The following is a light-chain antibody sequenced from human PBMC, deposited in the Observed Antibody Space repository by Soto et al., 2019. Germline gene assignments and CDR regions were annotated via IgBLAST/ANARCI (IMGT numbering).Light chain of an antibody. CDR1: QTIAMY. Sequence: DIQMTQSPSSLSASVGDRVTITCRASQTIAMYVNSFQQKPGKAPKPLIYTTSSLQSGVPQRFSGSGSETDFTLTISRLQPEDSATYYCQQSFTTPYTFGQGTKLEIK. CDR2: TTS. V-gene: IGKV1-39*01. J-gene: IGKJ2*01. CDR3: QQSFTTPYT.